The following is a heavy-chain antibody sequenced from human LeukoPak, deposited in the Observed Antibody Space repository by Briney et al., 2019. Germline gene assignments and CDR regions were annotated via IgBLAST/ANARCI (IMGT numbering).Heavy chain of an antibody. CDR1: GFAFSFFA. D-gene: IGHD7-27*01. Sequence: GGSLRLSCEASGFAFSFFAMSWLRQPPGKGLEWVSTINANSGIRSYAASVRGRFTISRDNSKNTVYLQLNTLRAEDTAVYYCAKSPTGVNDAFEIWGQGTMVAVSS. J-gene: IGHJ3*02. CDR2: INANSGIR. CDR3: AKSPTGVNDAFEI. V-gene: IGHV3-23*01.